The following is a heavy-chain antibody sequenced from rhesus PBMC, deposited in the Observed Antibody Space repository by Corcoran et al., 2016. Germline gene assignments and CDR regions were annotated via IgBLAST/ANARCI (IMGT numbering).Heavy chain of an antibody. CDR2: ISGSSGRT. CDR3: ARLGDYGVLG. CDR1: GYSIRSNY. J-gene: IGHJ5-2*02. Sequence: QVQLQESGPGLVKPSETLSLTCAVSGYSIRSNYWSWIRQPPGKGLEWIGYISGSSGRTYYNPSLKRRVTISTDTSKNQFSLKLSSVTAADTAVYYCARLGDYGVLGWGRGTLVTVSS. V-gene: IGHV4-165*01. D-gene: IGHD4-29*01.